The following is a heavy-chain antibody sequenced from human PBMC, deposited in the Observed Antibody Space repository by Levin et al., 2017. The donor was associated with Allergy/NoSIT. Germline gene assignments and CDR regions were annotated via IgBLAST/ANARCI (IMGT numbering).Heavy chain of an antibody. CDR1: GGSFSGYY. V-gene: IGHV4-34*01. CDR2: INHSGST. CDR3: ARTDMRRYSSSWPESYYYYGMDV. J-gene: IGHJ6*02. D-gene: IGHD6-13*01. Sequence: SETLSLTCAVYGGSFSGYYWSWIRQPPGKGLEWIGEINHSGSTNYNPSLKRRVTISVDTSKNKFYLKLSSVTAADTAVYYCARTDMRRYSSSWPESYYYYGMDVWGQGTTVTVSS.